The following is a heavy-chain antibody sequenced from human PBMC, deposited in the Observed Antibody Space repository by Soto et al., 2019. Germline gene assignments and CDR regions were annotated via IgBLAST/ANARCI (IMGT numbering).Heavy chain of an antibody. CDR1: GYTFTGYS. D-gene: IGHD4-17*01. CDR3: ARAGYGDYLTYWCDP. Sequence: QVQLVQSGAEVKKPGASVKVSCKSSGYTFTGYSMHWVLQAPGQGLEWMGWINPYSGGTNYAQKFEARVTMTRDTTTSTAYMELSRLRSDDTAAYYCARAGYGDYLTYWCDPWGQGTLVTVSS. CDR2: INPYSGGT. V-gene: IGHV1-2*02. J-gene: IGHJ5*02.